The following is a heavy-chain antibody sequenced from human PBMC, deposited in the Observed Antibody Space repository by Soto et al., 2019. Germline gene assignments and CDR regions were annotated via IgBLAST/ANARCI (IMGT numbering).Heavy chain of an antibody. V-gene: IGHV4-4*08. J-gene: IGHJ6*03. D-gene: IGHD2-2*01. CDR2: IYKSGST. Sequence: SETLSLTCTVSGGSISSYFWSWIRQPPGKGLEWIGEIYKSGSTDYNPSLKSRFTISADTSKNQFSLRLSSVTAADTAVYYCAREVCSSTSCLLHYYYMDVWGKGTTVTVSS. CDR1: GGSISSYF. CDR3: AREVCSSTSCLLHYYYMDV.